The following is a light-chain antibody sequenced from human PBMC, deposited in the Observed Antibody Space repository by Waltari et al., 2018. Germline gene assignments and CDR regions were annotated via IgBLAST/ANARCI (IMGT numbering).Light chain of an antibody. CDR3: QSYDSSLSGPNWV. CDR1: SSHIGAGYD. J-gene: IGLJ3*02. CDR2: GNS. Sequence: QSVLTQPPSVSGAPGQRVTISCTGSSSHIGAGYDVPWYQQLPGTAPKLLIYGNSNRPSGVPDRFAGAKSGTSASLAITGLQAEDEADYYCQSYDSSLSGPNWVFGGGTKLTVL. V-gene: IGLV1-40*01.